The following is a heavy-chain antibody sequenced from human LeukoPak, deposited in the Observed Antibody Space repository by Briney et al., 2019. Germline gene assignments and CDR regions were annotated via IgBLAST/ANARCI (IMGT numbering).Heavy chain of an antibody. J-gene: IGHJ4*02. V-gene: IGHV3-23*01. CDR1: GLTFSSYA. Sequence: GGSLRLPCTASGLTFSSYAMYWVRQSPGKGLEWVSGIFGSGGSAHYADSVKGRFTISRDNSQNTVYLQMNSLRAEDTAVYYCGKTTTGYSSGRNPAWPIDYWGQGTLVSVSS. CDR2: IFGSGGSA. D-gene: IGHD2-15*01. CDR3: GKTTTGYSSGRNPAWPIDY.